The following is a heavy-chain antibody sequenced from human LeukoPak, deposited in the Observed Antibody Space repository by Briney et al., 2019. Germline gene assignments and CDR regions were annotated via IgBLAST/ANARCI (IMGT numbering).Heavy chain of an antibody. CDR1: GGSISSGDYY. D-gene: IGHD3-22*01. Sequence: SETLSLTCTVSGGSISSGDYYWSWIGQPPGKGLEWIGYIYYSGSTYYNPSLKSRVTISVDTSKNQFSLKLSSVTAADTAVYYCARSPGYYDSSGYHAVGDYWGQGTLVTVSS. CDR3: ARSPGYYDSSGYHAVGDY. CDR2: IYYSGST. J-gene: IGHJ4*02. V-gene: IGHV4-30-4*01.